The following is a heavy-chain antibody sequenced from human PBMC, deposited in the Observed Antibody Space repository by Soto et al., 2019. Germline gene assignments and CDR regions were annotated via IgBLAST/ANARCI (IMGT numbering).Heavy chain of an antibody. J-gene: IGHJ4*02. Sequence: SETLSLTCTVSGGSISSYYWSWIRQPPGKGLEWIGSLYYNVGTYYNPSLKSRVTISADTSANQFSLMLNSVTAADTAIYYCARLPPRHWVDYWGQGTLVTVSS. D-gene: IGHD3-16*01. CDR2: LYYNVGT. CDR1: GGSISSYY. CDR3: ARLPPRHWVDY. V-gene: IGHV4-59*05.